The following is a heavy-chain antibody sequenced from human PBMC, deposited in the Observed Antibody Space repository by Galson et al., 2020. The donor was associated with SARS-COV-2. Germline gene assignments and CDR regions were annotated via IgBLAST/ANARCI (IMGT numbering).Heavy chain of an antibody. J-gene: IGHJ4*02. CDR1: GGSISSGGYY. V-gene: IGHV4-31*03. D-gene: IGHD3-22*01. CDR2: IYYSGST. CDR3: ARQDETYYYDSSGYGGIDY. Sequence: SETLSLTCTVSGGSISSGGYYWSWIRQHPGKGLEWIGYIYYSGSTYYNPSLKSRVTISVDTPKNQFSLKLSSVTAADTAVYYCARQDETYYYDSSGYGGIDYWGQGTLVTVSS.